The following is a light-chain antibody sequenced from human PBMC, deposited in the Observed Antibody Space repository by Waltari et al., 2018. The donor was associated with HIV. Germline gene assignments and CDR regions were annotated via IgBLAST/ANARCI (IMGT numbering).Light chain of an antibody. Sequence: EIVLTQSPATLSLSPGERATLSCRADENIGIYLAWYQQRPGQAPRLVIYDASKRATGIPGTFSGSGSGTDFTLTISGLEPEDSAVYYCQQRSNWPPYTFGQGTSLEIK. V-gene: IGKV3-11*01. CDR2: DAS. J-gene: IGKJ2*01. CDR3: QQRSNWPPYT. CDR1: ENIGIY.